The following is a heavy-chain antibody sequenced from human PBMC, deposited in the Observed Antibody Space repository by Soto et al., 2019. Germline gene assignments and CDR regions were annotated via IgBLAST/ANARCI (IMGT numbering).Heavy chain of an antibody. CDR3: AREDLVDGSGPIDY. J-gene: IGHJ4*02. D-gene: IGHD5-12*01. CDR1: GFSFSDYY. Sequence: LRLSCTASGFSFSDYYMSWIRQAPGKGLEWIGYLYFNGGTQYNPSLKSRVTISVDTSKNQFSLKLSSVTAADTAVYYCAREDLVDGSGPIDYWGQGTLVTVSS. V-gene: IGHV4-31*02. CDR2: LYFNGGT.